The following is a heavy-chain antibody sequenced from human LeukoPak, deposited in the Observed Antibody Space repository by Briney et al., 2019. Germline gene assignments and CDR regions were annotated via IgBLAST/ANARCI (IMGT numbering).Heavy chain of an antibody. V-gene: IGHV3-23*01. J-gene: IGHJ4*02. CDR2: ISGSGGTT. D-gene: IGHD1-26*01. CDR1: GFTFNSYA. Sequence: PGGSLRLSCVASGFTFNSYALSWVRQAPGKGLEWVSLISGSGGTTSYADSVKGRFTISRDNSKNTLYLQMNSLRAEDTAIYYCAKDGVGATGDYWGQGTLVTVSS. CDR3: AKDGVGATGDY.